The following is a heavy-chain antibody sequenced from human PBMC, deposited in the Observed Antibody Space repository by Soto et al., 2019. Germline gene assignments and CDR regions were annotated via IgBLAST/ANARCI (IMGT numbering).Heavy chain of an antibody. V-gene: IGHV5-51*01. CDR3: ARPDRTTMVIDY. Sequence: PGESLKISCKGSGYSFTNYWIAWVRQMPGKGLEWMGIIYPGDSDTRYNPSFQGQVTISADKSISTAYLQWSSLKASDTAMYYCARPDRTTMVIDYWGQGTLVTVSS. D-gene: IGHD5-18*01. CDR2: IYPGDSDT. CDR1: GYSFTNYW. J-gene: IGHJ4*02.